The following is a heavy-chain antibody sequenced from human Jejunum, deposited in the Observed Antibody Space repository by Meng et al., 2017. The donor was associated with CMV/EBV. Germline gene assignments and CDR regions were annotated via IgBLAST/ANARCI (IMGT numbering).Heavy chain of an antibody. D-gene: IGHD3-22*01. J-gene: IGHJ5*02. V-gene: IGHV4-30-4*08. Sequence: GGSVSSGEYYWSWIRQAPGKGLEWIGYISYSGSTYYNPSLKTRITISIDTSKAQFSLKMSSVTAADTAVYYCASYYYDASGHNWFDAWGRGILVTVSS. CDR2: ISYSGST. CDR1: GGSVSSGEYY. CDR3: ASYYYDASGHNWFDA.